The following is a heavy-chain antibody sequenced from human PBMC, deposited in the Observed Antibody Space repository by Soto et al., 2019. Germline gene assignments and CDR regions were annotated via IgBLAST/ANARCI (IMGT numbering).Heavy chain of an antibody. CDR2: IYYSGST. CDR1: GGSVSSGSYY. V-gene: IGHV4-61*01. J-gene: IGHJ6*02. Sequence: SETLSLTCTVSGGSVSSGSYYWSWIRQPPGKGLEWIGYIYYSGSTNYNPSLKSRVTISVDTSKNQFSLKLSSVTAADTAVYYCARLCENQLLCAGLYGMDVWGQGTTVTVSS. D-gene: IGHD2-2*01. CDR3: ARLCENQLLCAGLYGMDV.